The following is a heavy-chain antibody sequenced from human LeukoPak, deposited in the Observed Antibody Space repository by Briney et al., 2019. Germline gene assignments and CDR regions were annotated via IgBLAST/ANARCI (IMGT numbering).Heavy chain of an antibody. D-gene: IGHD3-3*01. CDR3: ARDRYDFWSGYYPY. Sequence: ASVKVSCKASGYTFTGYYMHWVRQAPGQGLEWMGWINPNSGGTNYAQKFQGRVTMTRDTSISTAYMELSRLRSDDTAVYYCARDRYDFWSGYYPYWGQGTLVVVSS. CDR1: GYTFTGYY. CDR2: INPNSGGT. V-gene: IGHV1-2*02. J-gene: IGHJ4*02.